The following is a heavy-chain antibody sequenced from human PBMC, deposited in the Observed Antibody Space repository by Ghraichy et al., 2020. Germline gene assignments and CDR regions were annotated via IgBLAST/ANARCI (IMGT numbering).Heavy chain of an antibody. V-gene: IGHV4-39*01. CDR1: GGFISSSSYY. J-gene: IGHJ3*02. Sequence: SETLSLTCTVSGGFISSSSYYWGWIRQPPGKGLEWIGSIYYSGSTYYNPSLKSRVTISVDTSKNQFSLKLSSVTAADTAVYYCAISPGIVVNAFDIWGQGTMVTVSS. CDR2: IYYSGST. CDR3: AISPGIVVNAFDI. D-gene: IGHD3-22*01.